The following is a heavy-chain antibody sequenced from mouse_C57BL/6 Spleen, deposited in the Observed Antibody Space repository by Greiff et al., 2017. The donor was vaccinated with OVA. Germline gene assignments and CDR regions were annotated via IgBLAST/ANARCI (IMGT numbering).Heavy chain of an antibody. CDR2: INYDGSST. CDR3: AREDGYVFAY. CDR1: GFTFSDYY. D-gene: IGHD2-2*01. J-gene: IGHJ3*01. V-gene: IGHV5-16*01. Sequence: DVKLVESEGGLVQPGSSMKLSCTAPGFTFSDYYMAWVRQVPEKGLEWVANINYDGSSTYYLDSLKSRFIISRDNAKNILYLQMSSLKSEDTATYYCAREDGYVFAYWGQGTLVTVSA.